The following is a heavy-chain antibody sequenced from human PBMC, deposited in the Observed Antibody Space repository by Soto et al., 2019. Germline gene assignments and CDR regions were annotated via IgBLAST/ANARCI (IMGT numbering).Heavy chain of an antibody. Sequence: QVQLVESGGGVVQPGRSLRLSCAASGFTFSSYAMHWVRQAPGKGLEWVAVISYDGSNKYYADSVKGRFTISRDNSKNTLYLQMNSLRAEDTAVYYCARGPGVAAGRGYFDYWGQGTLVTVSS. CDR2: ISYDGSNK. CDR1: GFTFSSYA. CDR3: ARGPGVAAGRGYFDY. D-gene: IGHD6-13*01. V-gene: IGHV3-30-3*01. J-gene: IGHJ4*02.